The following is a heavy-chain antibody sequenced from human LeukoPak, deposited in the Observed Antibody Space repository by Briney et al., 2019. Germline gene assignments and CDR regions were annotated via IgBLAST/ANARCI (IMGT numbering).Heavy chain of an antibody. V-gene: IGHV1-18*01. J-gene: IGHJ4*02. D-gene: IGHD2-2*01. CDR2: ISAYNGNT. CDR3: ARLVGGDIVVVPAEEGYFDY. CDR1: GYTFTSYG. Sequence: GASVKVSCKASGYTFTSYGISWVRQAPGQGLEWMGWISAYNGNTNYAQKLQGRVTMTTDTSTSTAYMELRSLRSDDTAVYYCARLVGGDIVVVPAEEGYFDYWGQGTLVTVSS.